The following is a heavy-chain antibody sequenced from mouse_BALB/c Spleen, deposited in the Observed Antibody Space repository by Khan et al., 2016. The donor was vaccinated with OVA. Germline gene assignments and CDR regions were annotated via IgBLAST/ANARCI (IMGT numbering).Heavy chain of an antibody. CDR1: GYTFTNYG. CDR3: ARPPYFSYTLDY. J-gene: IGHJ4*01. V-gene: IGHV9-1*02. D-gene: IGHD2-10*01. Sequence: QIQLVQSGPELKKPGETVKISCKASGYTFTNYGMNWVKQSPGKALKWMGWITTYTGEPTYADDFKGRFAFSLETSATTAYLQINNLKNEDMATYFCARPPYFSYTLDYWGQGTSVTVSS. CDR2: ITTYTGEP.